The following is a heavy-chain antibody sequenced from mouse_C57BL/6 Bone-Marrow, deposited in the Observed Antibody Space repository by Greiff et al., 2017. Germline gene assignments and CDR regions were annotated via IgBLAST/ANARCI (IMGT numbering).Heavy chain of an antibody. J-gene: IGHJ4*01. Sequence: QVQLQQPGAELVMPGASVKLSCKASGYTFTSYWMHWVKQRPGQGLEWIGEIDPSDSYTNYNQKFKGKSTLTVDKSSSTAYMQLSSLTSEDSAVYYGAREYYGKGYYAKDYWGQGTSVTVSA. CDR3: AREYYGKGYYAKDY. D-gene: IGHD2-1*01. CDR2: IDPSDSYT. V-gene: IGHV1-69*01. CDR1: GYTFTSYW.